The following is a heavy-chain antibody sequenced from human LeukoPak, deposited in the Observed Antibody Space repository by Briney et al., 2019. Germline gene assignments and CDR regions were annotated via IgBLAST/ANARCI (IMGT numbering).Heavy chain of an antibody. Sequence: GGSLRLSCAASGFTFSSYAMSWVRQAPGKGLEWVSAVSGSGGSTYYADSVKGRFTISRDNAKNSLYLQMNSLRAEDTAVYYCARDTAVAPFDYWGQGTLVTVSS. J-gene: IGHJ4*02. CDR2: VSGSGGST. CDR3: ARDTAVAPFDY. CDR1: GFTFSSYA. V-gene: IGHV3-23*01. D-gene: IGHD6-19*01.